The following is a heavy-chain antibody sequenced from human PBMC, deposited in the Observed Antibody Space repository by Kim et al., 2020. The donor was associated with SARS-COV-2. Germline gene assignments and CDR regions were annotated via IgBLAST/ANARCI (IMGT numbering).Heavy chain of an antibody. CDR3: ARDDRITMVRGVIWAPYRRYYGMDV. D-gene: IGHD3-10*01. V-gene: IGHV3-33*01. CDR1: GFTFSSYG. CDR2: IWYDGRNK. Sequence: GGSLRLSCAASGFTFSSYGMHWVRQAPGKGLEWVADIWYDGRNKYYADSVKGRFTISSDNSKNTLYLQMNSLRAEDTAVYYCARDDRITMVRGVIWAPYRRYYGMDVWGQGTTVTVSS. J-gene: IGHJ6*02.